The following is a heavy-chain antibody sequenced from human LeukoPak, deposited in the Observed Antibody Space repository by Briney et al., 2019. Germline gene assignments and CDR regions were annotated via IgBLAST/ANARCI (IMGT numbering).Heavy chain of an antibody. CDR3: ARGPQSMDSSSWFDY. D-gene: IGHD6-13*01. J-gene: IGHJ4*02. V-gene: IGHV4-59*12. Sequence: SETLSLTCTVSGGSISSYYWSWIRQPPGKGLEWIGYIYYSGSTNYKSSLKSRVTISVDTSKNQFSLQLNSVTPEDTAVYYCARGPQSMDSSSWFDYWGQGTLVTVSS. CDR2: IYYSGST. CDR1: GGSISSYY.